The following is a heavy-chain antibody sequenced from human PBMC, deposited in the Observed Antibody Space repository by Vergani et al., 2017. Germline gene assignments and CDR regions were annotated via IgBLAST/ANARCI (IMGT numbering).Heavy chain of an antibody. Sequence: QVQLVESGGGVVQPGRSLRLSCTSSGFTFSTYAMHWVRQAPGKGLEWVAIIYYDGSKKYYADSVKGRFTISRDNSRNTLDLLMSSLRAEDTAIYYCVREGSYYSSTTCRNPGYVYYYHMDVWGEGTTVTVSS. CDR3: VREGSYYSSTTCRNPGYVYYYHMDV. CDR1: GFTFSTYA. V-gene: IGHV3-33*01. CDR2: IYYDGSKK. J-gene: IGHJ6*03. D-gene: IGHD2/OR15-2a*01.